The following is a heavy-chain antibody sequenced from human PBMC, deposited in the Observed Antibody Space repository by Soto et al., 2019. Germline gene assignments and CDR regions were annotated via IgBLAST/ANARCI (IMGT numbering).Heavy chain of an antibody. CDR1: GYSFTSYW. CDR3: ARHTPHCTIISCTFDP. Sequence: PGESLKISCKGSGYSFTSYWISWVRQMPGKGLEWMARIDPSDSYTNYSPSFQGHVTISADKSISTAYLQCSSLKASGTAMYYCARHTPHCTIISCTFDPWGQGTLVTVSS. CDR2: IDPSDSYT. J-gene: IGHJ5*02. D-gene: IGHD2-2*01. V-gene: IGHV5-10-1*01.